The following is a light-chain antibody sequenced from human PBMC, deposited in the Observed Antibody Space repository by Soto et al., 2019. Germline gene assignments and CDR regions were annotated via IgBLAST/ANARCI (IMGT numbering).Light chain of an antibody. V-gene: IGKV1-12*01. CDR3: QQSYSTPWT. CDR2: AAY. CDR1: QDIDSW. Sequence: DIQMTQSPSTVSASVGDRVTITCRASQDIDSWLAWYQQKPGKAPKLLIYAAYSLQSGVPSRFSGSGSGTDFTFTISSLQPEDFATYYCQQSYSTPWTFGQGTKVDIK. J-gene: IGKJ1*01.